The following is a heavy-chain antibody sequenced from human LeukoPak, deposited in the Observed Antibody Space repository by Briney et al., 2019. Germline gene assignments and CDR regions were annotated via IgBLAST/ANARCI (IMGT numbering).Heavy chain of an antibody. D-gene: IGHD6-19*01. CDR1: GFIFSSYP. CDR3: AKGLAVATSYFDC. CDR2: ISAGGGST. Sequence: PGGSLRLSCAASGFIFSSYPISWVRRAPGKGLEWVSTISAGGGSTYYADSVKGRFTFSTDNSKNTLYLQMNSLKAEDTAVYYCAKGLAVATSYFDCWGQGTLVTVSS. V-gene: IGHV3-23*01. J-gene: IGHJ4*02.